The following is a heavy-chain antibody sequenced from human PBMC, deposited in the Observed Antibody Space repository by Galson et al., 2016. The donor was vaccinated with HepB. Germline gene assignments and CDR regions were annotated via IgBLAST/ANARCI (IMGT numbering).Heavy chain of an antibody. D-gene: IGHD3-9*01. CDR2: IYYSGST. V-gene: IGHV4-59*01. CDR3: ARSALDYDISAGYYRPLAMDV. CDR1: GGSMSTYY. Sequence: ETLSLTCAVSGGSMSTYYWSWIRQPPGKGLEWIGYIYYSGSTNCNPSLQSHATISVDTSQNQFSLKLSSVTAADTAVYFCARSALDYDISAGYYRPLAMDVWGQGTTVTVS. J-gene: IGHJ6*02.